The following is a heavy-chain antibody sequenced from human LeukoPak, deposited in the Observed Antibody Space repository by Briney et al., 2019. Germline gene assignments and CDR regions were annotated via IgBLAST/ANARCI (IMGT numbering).Heavy chain of an antibody. CDR1: GFTFSSYW. CDR2: IKQDGSEK. Sequence: GGSLRLSCAASGFTFSSYWMSWVRQAPGKGLEWVANIKQDGSEKYYVDSVKGRFTISRDNAKNSLYLQMNSLRAEDTAVYYCARVDGYKLYYFDYWGQGTLDTVSS. D-gene: IGHD5-24*01. J-gene: IGHJ4*02. CDR3: ARVDGYKLYYFDY. V-gene: IGHV3-7*01.